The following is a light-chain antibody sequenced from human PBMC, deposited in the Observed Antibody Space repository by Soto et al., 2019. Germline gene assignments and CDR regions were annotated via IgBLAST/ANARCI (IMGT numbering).Light chain of an antibody. V-gene: IGLV2-14*01. CDR3: RSYTSHNTPWV. J-gene: IGLJ3*02. CDR2: EVS. Sequence: QSVLTQPASVSGSPGQSITISCTGTSSDVGGFDFVSWYQHHPGKAPQLLVYEVSNRPSRVSSRFSGSKSGTTASLTISGLQAEDEADYYCRSYTSHNTPWVFGGGTKVTVL. CDR1: SSDVGGFDF.